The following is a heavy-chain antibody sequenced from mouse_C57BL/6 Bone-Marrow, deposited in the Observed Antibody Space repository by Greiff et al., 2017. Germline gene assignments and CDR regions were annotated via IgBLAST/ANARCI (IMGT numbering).Heavy chain of an antibody. CDR1: GYTFTSYD. CDR3: ASSVIYFLDY. J-gene: IGHJ2*01. V-gene: IGHV1-85*01. D-gene: IGHD2-1*01. CDR2: IYPRDGST. Sequence: QVHVKQSGPELVKPGASVKLSCKASGYTFTSYDINWVKQRPGQGLEWIGWIYPRDGSTKYNEKFKGKATLTVDTSSSTAYMELHSLTSEDSAVYCCASSVIYFLDYWGQGTTLTVSS.